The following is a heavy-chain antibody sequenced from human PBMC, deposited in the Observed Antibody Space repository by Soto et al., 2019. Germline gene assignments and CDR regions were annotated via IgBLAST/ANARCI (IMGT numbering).Heavy chain of an antibody. Sequence: SETLSLTCTVSGGSISSGDYYWSWIRQPPGKGLEWIGYIYYSGSTYYNPSLKSRVTISVDTSKNQFPLKLSSVTAADTAVYYCAREGPSTFGGAFDYWGQGTLVTVSS. J-gene: IGHJ4*02. CDR2: IYYSGST. D-gene: IGHD3-16*01. CDR3: AREGPSTFGGAFDY. V-gene: IGHV4-30-4*01. CDR1: GGSISSGDYY.